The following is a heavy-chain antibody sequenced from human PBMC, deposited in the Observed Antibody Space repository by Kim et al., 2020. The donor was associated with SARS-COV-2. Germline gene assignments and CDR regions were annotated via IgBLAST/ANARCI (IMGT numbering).Heavy chain of an antibody. V-gene: IGHV1-18*01. D-gene: IGHD5-12*01. CDR2: ISAYTVYR. CDR3: SKDRRVRGYSGNDDHTSFY. J-gene: IGHJ4*02. CDR1: GFTITTYG. Sequence: ASVKGSCKASGFTITTYGFHWVLQVPGQGLEWKGWISAYTVYRNYAQKVQGRVTMTTDASTRTVYMELRSLRSDDTAVYYCSKDRRVRGYSGNDDHTSFYWGQGTLVTVSS.